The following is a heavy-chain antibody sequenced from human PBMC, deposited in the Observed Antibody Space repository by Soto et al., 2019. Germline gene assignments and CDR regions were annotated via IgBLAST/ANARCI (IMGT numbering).Heavy chain of an antibody. CDR2: INPSGGST. CDR3: ARASSGWYEDYYYYYGMDV. CDR1: GYTFTSYY. D-gene: IGHD6-19*01. Sequence: ASVKVSCKASGYTFTSYYMHWVLQAPGQGLEWMGIINPSGGSTSYAQKFQGRVTMTRDTSTSTVYMELSSLRSEDTAVYYCARASSGWYEDYYYYYGMDVWGQGTTVTVSS. J-gene: IGHJ6*02. V-gene: IGHV1-46*01.